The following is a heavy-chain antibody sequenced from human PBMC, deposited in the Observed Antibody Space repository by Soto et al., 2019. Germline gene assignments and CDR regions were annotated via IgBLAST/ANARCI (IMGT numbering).Heavy chain of an antibody. V-gene: IGHV3-30*18. CDR2: ISYDGGNK. CDR1: GFTFSRYD. Sequence: PGGSLRLSCAASGFTFSRYDIHWVRQAPGKGLEWVAGISYDGGNKYYADSVKGRFTVSRDDSENTLYLQMSSLRAEDTAVYFCAKDFYYDTSGYSLDYWGQGTLVTVSS. D-gene: IGHD3-22*01. J-gene: IGHJ4*02. CDR3: AKDFYYDTSGYSLDY.